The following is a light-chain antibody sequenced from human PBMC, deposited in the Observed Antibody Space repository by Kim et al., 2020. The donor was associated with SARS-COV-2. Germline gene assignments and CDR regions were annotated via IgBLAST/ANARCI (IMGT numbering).Light chain of an antibody. CDR1: QYISIY. J-gene: IGKJ1*01. V-gene: IGKV1-39*01. Sequence: DIQMTQSPSSLSASLGDRVTITCRASQYISIYLSWYQQKPGKAPKLLIYAASNLQGGVPSRFSGSGSGTDFTLTITSLQSEDFATYYCQQSYTAPTFGQGTKVDIK. CDR2: AAS. CDR3: QQSYTAPT.